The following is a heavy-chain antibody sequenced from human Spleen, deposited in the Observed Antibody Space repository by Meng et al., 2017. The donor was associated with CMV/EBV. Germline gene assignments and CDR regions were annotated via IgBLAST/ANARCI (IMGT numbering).Heavy chain of an antibody. J-gene: IGHJ6*02. CDR2: IYYSGST. D-gene: IGHD6-6*01. CDR1: GGSISSGDYY. V-gene: IGHV4-61*08. Sequence: SETLSLTCTVSGGSISSGDYYWSWIRQPPGKALEWIGYIYYSGSTKYNPSLKSRVTISVDTSKNQFSLKLSSVTAAGTAVYYCARGHGGSSVPHLYYYGMDVWGQGTTVTVSS. CDR3: ARGHGGSSVPHLYYYGMDV.